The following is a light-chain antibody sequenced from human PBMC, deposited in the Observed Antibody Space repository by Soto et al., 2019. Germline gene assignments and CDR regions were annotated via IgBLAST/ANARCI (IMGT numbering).Light chain of an antibody. Sequence: QSVLTQPPSVSGAPGQRVTISCTGSSSNIGAGYDVHSYQQLPGTAPKVLIYGNSNRPSGVPDRFSGSKSGTSASLAITGLQAEDEADYYCQSYDSSLSGSWVFGGGTKLTVL. CDR1: SSNIGAGYD. CDR3: QSYDSSLSGSWV. CDR2: GNS. V-gene: IGLV1-40*01. J-gene: IGLJ3*02.